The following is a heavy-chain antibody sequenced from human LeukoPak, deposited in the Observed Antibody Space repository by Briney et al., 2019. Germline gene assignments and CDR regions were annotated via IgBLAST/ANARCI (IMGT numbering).Heavy chain of an antibody. D-gene: IGHD3-22*01. Sequence: SETLSLTCAVYGGSFSGYYWSWIRQPPGKGLEWIGEINHSGSTNYNPSLKSRVTISVDTSKNQFSLKLSSVTAADTAVYYCARIGYYYDSSGFGSSPVIDYWGQGTLVTVSS. CDR3: ARIGYYYDSSGFGSSPVIDY. CDR1: GGSFSGYY. J-gene: IGHJ4*02. CDR2: INHSGST. V-gene: IGHV4-34*01.